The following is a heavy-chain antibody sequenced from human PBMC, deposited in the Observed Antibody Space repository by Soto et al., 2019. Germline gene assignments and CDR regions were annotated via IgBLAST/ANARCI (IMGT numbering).Heavy chain of an antibody. CDR3: ARDLAYCSGGSCYDY. CDR1: GGTFSSYT. V-gene: IGHV1-69*08. Sequence: QVQLVQSGAEVKKPGSSVKVSCKASGGTFSSYTISWVRQAPGQGLEWMGRIIPILGIANYAQKFQGRVKITADKSTSTAYMELSSLRSEDTAVYYCARDLAYCSGGSCYDYWGQGTLVTVSA. D-gene: IGHD2-15*01. CDR2: IIPILGIA. J-gene: IGHJ4*02.